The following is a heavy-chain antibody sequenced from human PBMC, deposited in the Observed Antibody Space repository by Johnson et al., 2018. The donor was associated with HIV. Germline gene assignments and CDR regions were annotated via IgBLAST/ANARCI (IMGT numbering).Heavy chain of an antibody. Sequence: VRQAPGKGLEWVANIKQDGSEKYYVDSVKGRFTISRDNSRNTLYLQMGRLRVEDMAVYYCARDVASVYGSGDHAFDIWGQGTMVTVSS. CDR3: ARDVASVYGSGDHAFDI. CDR2: IKQDGSEK. J-gene: IGHJ3*02. V-gene: IGHV3-7*01. D-gene: IGHD3-10*01.